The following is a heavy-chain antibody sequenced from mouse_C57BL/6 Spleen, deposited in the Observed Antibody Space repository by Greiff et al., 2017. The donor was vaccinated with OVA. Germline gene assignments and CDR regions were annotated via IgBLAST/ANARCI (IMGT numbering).Heavy chain of an antibody. CDR3: ARKRGYSNYVYYYAMDY. D-gene: IGHD2-5*01. CDR1: GYTFTGYW. CDR2: ILPGSGST. V-gene: IGHV1-9*01. J-gene: IGHJ4*01. Sequence: VQLQQSGAELMKPGASVKLSCKATGYTFTGYWIEWVKQRPGHGLEWIGEILPGSGSTNYNEKFKGKATFTADTSSNTAYMQLSSLTTEDSAIYYCARKRGYSNYVYYYAMDYWGQGTSVTVSS.